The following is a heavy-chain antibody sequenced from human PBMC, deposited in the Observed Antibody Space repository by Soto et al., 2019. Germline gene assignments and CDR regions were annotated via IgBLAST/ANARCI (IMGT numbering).Heavy chain of an antibody. J-gene: IGHJ6*02. V-gene: IGHV3-7*01. D-gene: IGHD1-26*01. CDR1: GFTFSSYW. CDR3: ASSSGSYYYYYGMDV. CDR2: IKQDGSEK. Sequence: GSLRLSCAASGFTFSSYWMSWVRQAPGKGLEWVANIKQDGSEKYYVDSVKGRFTISRDNAKNSLYLQMNSLRAEDTAVYYCASSSGSYYYYYGMDVWGQGTTVTVS.